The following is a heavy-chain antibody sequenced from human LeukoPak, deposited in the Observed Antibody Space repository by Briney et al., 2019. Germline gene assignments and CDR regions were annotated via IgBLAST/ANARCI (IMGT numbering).Heavy chain of an antibody. CDR3: ARPSPAAATSTGAFDI. D-gene: IGHD6-13*01. CDR1: GGSISSSSYY. V-gene: IGHV4-39*01. CDR2: IYYSGST. Sequence: PSETLSLTCTVSGGSISSSSYYWGWIRQPPGKGLEWIGSIYYSGSTYYNPSRKSRVTISVDTSKNQFSLKLSSVTAADTAVYYCARPSPAAATSTGAFDIWGQGTMVTVSS. J-gene: IGHJ3*02.